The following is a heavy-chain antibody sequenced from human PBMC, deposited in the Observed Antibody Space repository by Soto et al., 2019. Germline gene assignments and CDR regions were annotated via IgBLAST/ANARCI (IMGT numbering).Heavy chain of an antibody. Sequence: SEPLSLTYGVYGWPFSGYYWSWIRQPPGKGLEWIGEINHSGSTNYNPSLKSRVTISVDTSKNQFSLKLSSVTAADTAVYYCASSLSSGYRPAPGGYWGQGTLVT. CDR3: ASSLSSGYRPAPGGY. D-gene: IGHD3-22*01. V-gene: IGHV4-34*01. CDR1: GWPFSGYY. CDR2: INHSGST. J-gene: IGHJ4*02.